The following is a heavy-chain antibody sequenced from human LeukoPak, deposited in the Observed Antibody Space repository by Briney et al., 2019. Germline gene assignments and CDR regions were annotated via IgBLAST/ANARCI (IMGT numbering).Heavy chain of an antibody. CDR2: IYYNGRT. J-gene: IGHJ5*02. CDR1: GDSINNNNYY. CDR3: ARDWDDQNWFDP. D-gene: IGHD1-26*01. V-gene: IGHV4-39*02. Sequence: SETLSLTCTVSGDSINNNNYYWGWIRQPPGEGLEWIGNIYYNGRTYYSPSLKSRGTISVDTSNNQFSLKLSSVTAADTAVYYCARDWDDQNWFDPWGQGTLVTVSS.